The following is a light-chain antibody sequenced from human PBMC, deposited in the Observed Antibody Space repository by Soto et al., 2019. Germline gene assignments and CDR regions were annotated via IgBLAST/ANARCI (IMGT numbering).Light chain of an antibody. V-gene: IGLV1-40*01. CDR3: QSYDTGAVI. CDR1: VSNVGAFY. CDR2: DDN. J-gene: IGLJ2*01. Sequence: QPVLTQPPSVSGAPGQRVTISCTGSVSNVGAFYVHWYQHLPGTAPKLLIYDDNNRPSGVPDRFSASHSGTSASLAITGLQAEDEADYYCQSYDTGAVIFGGGTKLTVL.